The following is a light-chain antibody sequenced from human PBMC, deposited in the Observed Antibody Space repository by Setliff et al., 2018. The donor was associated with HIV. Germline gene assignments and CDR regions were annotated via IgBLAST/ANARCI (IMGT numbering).Light chain of an antibody. V-gene: IGLV2-14*01. Sequence: SVLTQPASVSGSPGQSITISCTGTSSDVGGYNYVSWYQQHPGRAPKLMIYDVSKRPSGVSNRFSGSKSGNTASLTISGLQAEDEADYYCSSYTSSSTYVFGSGTK. J-gene: IGLJ1*01. CDR1: SSDVGGYNY. CDR2: DVS. CDR3: SSYTSSSTYV.